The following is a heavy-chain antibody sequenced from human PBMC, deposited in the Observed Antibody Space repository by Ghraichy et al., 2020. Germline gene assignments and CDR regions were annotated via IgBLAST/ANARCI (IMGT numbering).Heavy chain of an antibody. CDR1: GDSIRRYY. CDR2: IYESGTT. V-gene: IGHV4-59*01. D-gene: IGHD3-16*01. CDR3: AGEWGAAHDY. J-gene: IGHJ4*02. Sequence: ESLNISCTISGDSIRRYYWSWIRQPPGRGLEWIGYIYESGTTSYNPSLKSRVTISIDTTKNQFSLELSSMTAADTAVYFCAGEWGAAHDYWGQGTLVTVSS.